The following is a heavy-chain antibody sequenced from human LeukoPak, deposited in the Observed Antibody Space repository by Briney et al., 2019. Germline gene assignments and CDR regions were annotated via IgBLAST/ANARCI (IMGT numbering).Heavy chain of an antibody. CDR3: ARDGTAAGLYFDL. D-gene: IGHD6-13*01. J-gene: IGHJ4*01. V-gene: IGHV3-7*01. CDR1: GFTFSSYW. Sequence: GGSLRLSCAVSGFTFSSYWMNWVRQAPGRGLEWVASIKQDGGEKSYVDSVKGRFTISRDNAKNSLYLQMSSLRAEDTAVYYCARDGTAAGLYFDLWGQGTLVTVSS. CDR2: IKQDGGEK.